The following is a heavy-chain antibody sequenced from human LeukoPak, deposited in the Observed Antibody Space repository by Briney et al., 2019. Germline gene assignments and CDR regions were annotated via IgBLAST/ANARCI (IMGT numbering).Heavy chain of an antibody. Sequence: SETLSLTCTVSGGSISSYYWSWIRQPPGKGLEWIGYIYYSGSTNYNPSLKSRVTISVDTSKNQFSLKLSSVTAADTAVYYCARGGWYDFWSGYDAFDIWGQGTMVTVSS. V-gene: IGHV4-59*01. CDR2: IYYSGST. J-gene: IGHJ3*02. CDR3: ARGGWYDFWSGYDAFDI. CDR1: GGSISSYY. D-gene: IGHD3-3*01.